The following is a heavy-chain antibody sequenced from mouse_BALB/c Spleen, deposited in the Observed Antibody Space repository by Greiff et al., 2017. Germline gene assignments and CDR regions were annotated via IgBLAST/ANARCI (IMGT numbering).Heavy chain of an antibody. CDR3: ASSTAFDY. J-gene: IGHJ2*01. CDR2: ISSGGST. D-gene: IGHD1-2*01. Sequence: EVKLVESGGGLVKPGGSLKLSCAASGFTFSSYAMSWVRQTPEKRLEWVASISSGGSTYYPDSVKGRFTISRDNARNILYLQMSSLRSEDTAMYYCASSTAFDYWGQGTTLTVSS. V-gene: IGHV5-6-5*01. CDR1: GFTFSSYA.